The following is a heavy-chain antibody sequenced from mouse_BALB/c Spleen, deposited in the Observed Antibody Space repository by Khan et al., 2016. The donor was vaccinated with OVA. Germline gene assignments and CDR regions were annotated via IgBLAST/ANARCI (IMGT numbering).Heavy chain of an antibody. J-gene: IGHJ3*01. V-gene: IGHV2-2*02. CDR2: IWSGGST. CDR3: ARNYDYDEGLAY. CDR1: GFSLTTYG. D-gene: IGHD2-4*01. Sequence: QVQLQQSGPGLVQPSQSLSITCTVSGFSLTTYGVHWVRQSPGKGLEWLGVIWSGGSTDYNAAFISRLSISKDSSKSQVFFKMNSLQVNDTAIYYCARNYDYDEGLAYWGQGTLGTVSA.